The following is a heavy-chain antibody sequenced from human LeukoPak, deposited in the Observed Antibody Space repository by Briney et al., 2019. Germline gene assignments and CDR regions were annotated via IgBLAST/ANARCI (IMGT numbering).Heavy chain of an antibody. Sequence: GGSLRLSCAASGFTFSSYSMNWVRQAPGKGLEWVSSISSSSSYIYYADSVKGRFTIPRDNAKNSLYLQMNSLRAEDTAVYYCARALPSPLYSGSYADAFDIWGQGTMVTVSS. CDR3: ARALPSPLYSGSYADAFDI. J-gene: IGHJ3*02. CDR2: ISSSSSYI. D-gene: IGHD1-26*01. V-gene: IGHV3-21*01. CDR1: GFTFSSYS.